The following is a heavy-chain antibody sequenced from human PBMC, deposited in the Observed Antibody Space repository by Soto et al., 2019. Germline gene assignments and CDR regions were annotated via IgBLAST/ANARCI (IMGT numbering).Heavy chain of an antibody. V-gene: IGHV4-34*01. CDR1: GGTFSCYY. Sequence: ETLSLTCAVYGGTFSCYYWSWIRQPPGKGLEWIGEINHSGSTNYNPSLKSRVTISVDTSKNQFSLKLSSVTAADTAVYYCARAEVVAAIFDYWGHGTLVTVS. CDR3: ARAEVVAAIFDY. D-gene: IGHD2-15*01. CDR2: INHSGST. J-gene: IGHJ4*01.